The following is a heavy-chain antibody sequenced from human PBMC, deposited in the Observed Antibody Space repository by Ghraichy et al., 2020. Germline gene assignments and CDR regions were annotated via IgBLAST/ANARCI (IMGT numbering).Heavy chain of an antibody. Sequence: GGSLRLSCAASGFTFSSYWMSWVRQAPGKGLEWVANIKQDGSEKYYVDSVKGRFTISRDNAKNSLYLQMNSLRAEDTAVYYCAREMRGGFRVAYYGMDVWGQGTTVTVSS. CDR2: IKQDGSEK. CDR1: GFTFSSYW. J-gene: IGHJ6*02. D-gene: IGHD3-16*01. V-gene: IGHV3-7*01. CDR3: AREMRGGFRVAYYGMDV.